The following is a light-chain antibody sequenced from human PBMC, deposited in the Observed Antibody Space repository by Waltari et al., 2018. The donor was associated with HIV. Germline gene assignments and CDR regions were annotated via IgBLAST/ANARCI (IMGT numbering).Light chain of an antibody. V-gene: IGKV2-28*01. Sequence: DIVMTQSPLSLPVTPGEPASISCRSSQSLLHSNGNNYVGWYLQNPGQSPQLLIYLVSNRASGVPDRFSGSGSGTDFTLKISRVEAEDVGVYYCMQVLQTPLTFGPGTKVDIK. CDR3: MQVLQTPLT. J-gene: IGKJ3*01. CDR1: QSLLHSNGNNY. CDR2: LVS.